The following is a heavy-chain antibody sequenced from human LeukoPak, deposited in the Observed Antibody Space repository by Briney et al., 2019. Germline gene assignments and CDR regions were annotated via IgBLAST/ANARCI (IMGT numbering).Heavy chain of an antibody. V-gene: IGHV3-30-3*01. J-gene: IGHJ4*02. CDR2: ISYDGSNK. CDR3: AREQLGNIYFDY. CDR1: GFTFSSYA. D-gene: IGHD1-1*01. Sequence: GRSLRLSCAASGFTFSSYAMHWVRQAPGKGLEWVAVISYDGSNKYYADSVKGRFTISRDNSKNTLYLQMNSLRAEDTAVYYCAREQLGNIYFDYWGQGTLVTVSS.